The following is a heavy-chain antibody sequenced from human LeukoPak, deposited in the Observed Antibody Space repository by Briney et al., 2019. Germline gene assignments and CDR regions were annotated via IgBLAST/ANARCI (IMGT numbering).Heavy chain of an antibody. CDR1: GFTFDDYA. Sequence: GGSLRLSCAASGFTFDDYAMNWVRQAPGKGLEWVSGISWNSGSIGYADSVKGRFTISRDNAKNSLYLQINSLRAEDTAVYYCARSSIGTGGAFDIWGQGTLVTVSS. CDR3: ARSSIGTGGAFDI. V-gene: IGHV3-9*01. D-gene: IGHD2-2*01. J-gene: IGHJ3*02. CDR2: ISWNSGSI.